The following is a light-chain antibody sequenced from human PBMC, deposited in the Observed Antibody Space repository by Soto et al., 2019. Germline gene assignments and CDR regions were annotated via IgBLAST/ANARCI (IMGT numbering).Light chain of an antibody. Sequence: SYELTQPPSVSVAPGKTARITCGGNNIGSKSVHWYQEKPGQAPVLVIYYDSDRPSGIPERFSGSNSGNTATLTISRVEAGDEADYYCLVWDSSSDHGGVVFGGGTKLTVL. CDR2: YDS. CDR1: NIGSKS. CDR3: LVWDSSSDHGGVV. J-gene: IGLJ2*01. V-gene: IGLV3-21*04.